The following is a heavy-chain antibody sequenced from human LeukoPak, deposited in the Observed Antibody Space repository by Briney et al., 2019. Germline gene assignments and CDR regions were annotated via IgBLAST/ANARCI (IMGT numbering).Heavy chain of an antibody. D-gene: IGHD2-2*01. V-gene: IGHV3-23*01. J-gene: IGHJ4*02. Sequence: HTGGSLRLSCAASGFTFSSYAMSWVRQAPGKGLEWVSAISGSGGSTYYADSVKGRFTISRDNSKNTLYLQMNSLRAEDTAVYYCAKAERVPAADYGQYFDYWGQGTLVTVSS. CDR1: GFTFSSYA. CDR3: AKAERVPAADYGQYFDY. CDR2: ISGSGGST.